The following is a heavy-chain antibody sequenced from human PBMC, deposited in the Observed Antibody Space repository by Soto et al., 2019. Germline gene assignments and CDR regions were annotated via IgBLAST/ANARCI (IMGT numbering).Heavy chain of an antibody. CDR1: GFIFSSCA. Sequence: GGSLRLSCAASGFIFSSCAMSWVRQAPGKGLEWVSTVSDSAGSTYYADSVKGRFTISRDNSKNTLYLQMSNLRAEDTALYYCAKAYDILNWFDPWGQGTLVTVSS. J-gene: IGHJ5*02. D-gene: IGHD3-9*01. V-gene: IGHV3-23*01. CDR2: VSDSAGST. CDR3: AKAYDILNWFDP.